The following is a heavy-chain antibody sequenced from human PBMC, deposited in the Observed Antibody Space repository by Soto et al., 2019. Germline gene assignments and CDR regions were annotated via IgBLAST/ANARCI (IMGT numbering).Heavy chain of an antibody. CDR2: TSYDGSNK. D-gene: IGHD6-6*01. CDR1: GFAFSSYA. J-gene: IGHJ4*02. CDR3: AREHSSLYYFDY. Sequence: GGSLRLSCAAAGFAFSSYAMQWVLQAPGNGLEWVAVTSYDGSNKYYADSVKGRFTISRDNYKNTLYLQMNSPRAEDTAVYYCAREHSSLYYFDYWGQGTLVTVPQ. V-gene: IGHV3-30-3*01.